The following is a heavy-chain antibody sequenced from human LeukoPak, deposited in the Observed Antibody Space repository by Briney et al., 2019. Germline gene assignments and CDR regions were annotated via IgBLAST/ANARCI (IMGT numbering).Heavy chain of an antibody. CDR1: GGSISSYY. V-gene: IGHV4-59*01. Sequence: SETLSLTCTVSGGSISSYYWSWIRQPPGKGLEWIGYIYYSGSTNYNPSLKSRVTISADTSKNQFSLKLSSVTAADTAVYYCARDLGPYDAFDIWGRGTMVTVSS. CDR2: IYYSGST. D-gene: IGHD3-10*01. J-gene: IGHJ3*02. CDR3: ARDLGPYDAFDI.